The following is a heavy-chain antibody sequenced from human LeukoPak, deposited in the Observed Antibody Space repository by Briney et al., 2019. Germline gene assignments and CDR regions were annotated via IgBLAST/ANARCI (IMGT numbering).Heavy chain of an antibody. Sequence: PGGSLRLSCAASRPTFSPSAMHWVRQASGKGLEWVGRVRSKANSYATAYAASVKGRFTISRDDSKNTAYLQMNSLKTEDTAFYYLTRAGEWFSEGFYYYAMDVWGQGTTVTVSS. J-gene: IGHJ6*02. D-gene: IGHD3-3*01. CDR3: TRAGEWFSEGFYYYAMDV. CDR2: VRSKANSYAT. CDR1: RPTFSPSA. V-gene: IGHV3-73*01.